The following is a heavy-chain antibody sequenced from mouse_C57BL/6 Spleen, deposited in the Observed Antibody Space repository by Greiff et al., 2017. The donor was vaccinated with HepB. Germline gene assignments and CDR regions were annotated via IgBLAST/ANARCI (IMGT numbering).Heavy chain of an antibody. CDR3: ARTPYYYGSSHWYFDV. CDR2: ILPGSGST. V-gene: IGHV1-9*01. Sequence: VKLQESGAELMKPGASVKLSCKAPGYTFTGYWIEWVKQRPGHGLEWIGEILPGSGSTNYNEKFKGKATFTADTSSNTAYMQLSSLTTEDSAIYYCARTPYYYGSSHWYFDVWGTGTTVTVSS. CDR1: GYTFTGYW. J-gene: IGHJ1*03. D-gene: IGHD1-1*01.